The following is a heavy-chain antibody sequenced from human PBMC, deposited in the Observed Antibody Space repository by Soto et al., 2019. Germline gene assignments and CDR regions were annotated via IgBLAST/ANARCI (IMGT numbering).Heavy chain of an antibody. CDR1: GFTFSSYG. J-gene: IGHJ4*02. CDR3: ARELKWYYYDSSGYPLGY. Sequence: GGPLRLSCAASGFTFSSYGMHWVRQAPGKGLEWVAVIWYDGSNKYYADSVKGRFTISRDNSKNTLYLQMNSLRAEDTAVYYCARELKWYYYDSSGYPLGYWGQGTLVTVSS. V-gene: IGHV3-33*01. D-gene: IGHD3-22*01. CDR2: IWYDGSNK.